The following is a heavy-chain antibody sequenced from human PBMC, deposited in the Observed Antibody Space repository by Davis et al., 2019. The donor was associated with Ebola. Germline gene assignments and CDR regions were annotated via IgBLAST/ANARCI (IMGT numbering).Heavy chain of an antibody. D-gene: IGHD2-2*02. J-gene: IGHJ3*02. CDR2: VFHTGNA. Sequence: SETLSLTCSVSGGSISSGTSYWGWIRQSPGKGLEWIGSVFHTGNAYYNPSLRSRATVSIDTSKNQFSLKLSSVTAADTAVYYCARDRYCSSTSCYSNADAFDIWGQGTMVTVSS. V-gene: IGHV4-39*07. CDR3: ARDRYCSSTSCYSNADAFDI. CDR1: GGSISSGTSY.